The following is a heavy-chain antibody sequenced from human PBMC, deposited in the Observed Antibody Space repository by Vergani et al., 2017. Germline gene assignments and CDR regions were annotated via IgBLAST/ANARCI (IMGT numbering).Heavy chain of an antibody. CDR1: GYSFTSYW. CDR3: ARRYCSSTSCYGSTRWFDP. J-gene: IGHJ5*02. CDR2: IYPGDSDT. D-gene: IGHD2-2*01. V-gene: IGHV5-51*03. Sequence: EVQLVQSGAEVKKPGESLKISCKGSGYSFTSYWIGWVRQMPGKGLEWMAIIYPGDSDTRYSPSFQGQVTISADKSISTAYLQWSSLKASDTAMYYCARRYCSSTSCYGSTRWFDPWGQGTLVTVSS.